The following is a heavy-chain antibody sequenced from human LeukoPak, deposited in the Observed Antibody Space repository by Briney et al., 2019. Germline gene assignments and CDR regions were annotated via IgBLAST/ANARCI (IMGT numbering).Heavy chain of an antibody. Sequence: SETLSLTCTVSGGSISGYYWSWIRQPAGKGLEWIGRIYTSGSTNYNPSLKSRVTMSVDTSKNQFSLKLSSVTAADTAVYYCARDGSMMRPYYYGSGSYYYAFDIWGQGTMVTVSS. CDR2: IYTSGST. CDR3: ARDGSMMRPYYYGSGSYYYAFDI. D-gene: IGHD3-10*01. CDR1: GGSISGYY. J-gene: IGHJ3*02. V-gene: IGHV4-4*07.